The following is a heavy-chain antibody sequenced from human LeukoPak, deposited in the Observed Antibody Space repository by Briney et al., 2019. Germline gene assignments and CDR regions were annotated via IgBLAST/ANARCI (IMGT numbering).Heavy chain of an antibody. J-gene: IGHJ4*02. CDR3: AKGRPTVTLGY. D-gene: IGHD4-17*01. V-gene: IGHV3-23*01. CDR1: GFTFTDYA. CDR2: ISNTSGST. Sequence: GGSLRLSCAASGFTFTDYAMSWVRQAPGKGLEWVSAISNTSGSTYSADSVRGRFTISRDNSKNTLYLQMNSLRAEDTAVYYCAKGRPTVTLGYWGQGTLVTVSS.